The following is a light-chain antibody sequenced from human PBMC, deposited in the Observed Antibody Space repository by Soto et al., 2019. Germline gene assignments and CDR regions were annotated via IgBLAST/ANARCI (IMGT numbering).Light chain of an antibody. V-gene: IGLV2-14*01. CDR3: SSYTSSSTRV. CDR2: DVS. Sequence: QSVLTQPASVSGSPGQSITISCTGTSSVVGGYNYVSWYQQHPGKAPKLMIYDVSNRPSGVSNRFSGSKSGNTASLSISGLQTEDEADYSCSSYTSSSTRVFRTGTKVTVL. CDR1: SSVVGGYNY. J-gene: IGLJ1*01.